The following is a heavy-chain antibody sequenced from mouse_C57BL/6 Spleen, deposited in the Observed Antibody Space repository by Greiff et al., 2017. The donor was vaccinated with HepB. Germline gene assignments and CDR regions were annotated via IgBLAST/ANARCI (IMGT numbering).Heavy chain of an antibody. D-gene: IGHD1-1*01. J-gene: IGHJ2*01. Sequence: VQLQQSGPELVKPGASVKIPCKASGYTFTDYNMDWVKQSHGKSLEWIGDINPNNGGTIYNQKFKGKATLTVDKSSSTAYMELRSLTSEDTAVYYCARILITTVVADYFDYWGQGTTLTVSS. V-gene: IGHV1-18*01. CDR2: INPNNGGT. CDR1: GYTFTDYN. CDR3: ARILITTVVADYFDY.